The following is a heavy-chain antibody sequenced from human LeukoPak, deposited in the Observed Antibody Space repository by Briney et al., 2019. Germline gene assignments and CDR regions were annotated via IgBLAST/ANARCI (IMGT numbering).Heavy chain of an antibody. J-gene: IGHJ4*02. CDR2: TRNKANSYTT. CDR3: VRVRYSYGYGYFDY. Sequence: PGGSLRLSCAASGFSFSDHYMDWVRQAPGKGLEWVGRTRNKANSYTTEYAASVKGRFTISREDSKNSLYLQMNSLKTEDTAVYYCVRVRYSYGYGYFDYWGRGTLVTVSS. V-gene: IGHV3-72*01. D-gene: IGHD5-18*01. CDR1: GFSFSDHY.